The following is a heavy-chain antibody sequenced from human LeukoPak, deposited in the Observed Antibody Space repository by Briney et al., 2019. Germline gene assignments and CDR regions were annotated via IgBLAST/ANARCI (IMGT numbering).Heavy chain of an antibody. Sequence: GGSLRLSCAASGFTFSNAWMNWVRQAPGKGLEWVGRIKSKTDGGTTDYAAPVKGRFTISRDDSKNTLYLQMNSLKTEDIAVYYCTTEDTAMANYYYYGMDVWGQGTTVTVSS. J-gene: IGHJ6*02. V-gene: IGHV3-15*07. CDR3: TTEDTAMANYYYYGMDV. CDR1: GFTFSNAW. D-gene: IGHD5-18*01. CDR2: IKSKTDGGTT.